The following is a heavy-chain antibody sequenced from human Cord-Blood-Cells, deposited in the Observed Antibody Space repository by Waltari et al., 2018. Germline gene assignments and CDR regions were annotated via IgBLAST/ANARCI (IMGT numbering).Heavy chain of an antibody. Sequence: EVQLVESGGGLVKPGGSLRLSCAASGFTFSNAWMSWVRQVPGKGLEWVGRIKSKTDGGTTDYAAPVKGRFTISRDDSKNTLYLQMNSLKTEDTAVYYCTRAQLLYYFDYWGQGTLVTVSS. CDR3: TRAQLLYYFDY. D-gene: IGHD2-2*01. J-gene: IGHJ4*02. CDR2: IKSKTDGGTT. V-gene: IGHV3-15*01. CDR1: GFTFSNAW.